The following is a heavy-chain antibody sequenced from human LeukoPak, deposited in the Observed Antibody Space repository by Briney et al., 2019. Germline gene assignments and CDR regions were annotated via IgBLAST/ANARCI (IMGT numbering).Heavy chain of an antibody. Sequence: ASVKVSCKTSGYTFSTYPINWVRQAPGQGLEWMGWISPYNGSTKYAQKFQGRVTMTTDTSTTAVHLELKSLRSDDTAVYYCAGDEMMVYASTWLTPWGQGPLVTVPS. D-gene: IGHD2-8*01. CDR2: ISPYNGST. J-gene: IGHJ5*02. CDR3: AGDEMMVYASTWLTP. CDR1: GYTFSTYP. V-gene: IGHV1-18*01.